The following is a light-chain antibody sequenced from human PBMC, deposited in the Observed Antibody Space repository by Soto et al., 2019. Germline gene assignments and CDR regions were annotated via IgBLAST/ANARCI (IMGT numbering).Light chain of an antibody. J-gene: IGLJ3*02. CDR2: GNS. V-gene: IGLV1-40*01. CDR1: SSNIGAGYD. Sequence: QSVLTQPPSVSGAPGQRVTISCTGSSSNIGAGYDVHWYQQLPGTAPKLLIYGNSNRPSGVPDRFSGSKSGTSASLAITGLQAEDEADYYCLLYYGGAHWVFGGGTKLTVL. CDR3: LLYYGGAHWV.